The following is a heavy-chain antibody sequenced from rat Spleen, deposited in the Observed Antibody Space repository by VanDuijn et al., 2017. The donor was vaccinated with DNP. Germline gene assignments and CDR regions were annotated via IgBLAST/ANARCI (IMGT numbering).Heavy chain of an antibody. CDR1: GFTFSNSD. D-gene: IGHD1-7*01. V-gene: IGHV5-25*01. Sequence: EVQLVASGGGLVQPGRSMKLSCTASGFTFSNSDMAWVRQAPTKGLEWVTTITTNGGNSFYRDSVKGRFTVSRDNAKSTLYLQMDSLRSEDTATYYCARRTMGSTPGYFDYWGRGVMVTVSS. J-gene: IGHJ2*01. CDR3: ARRTMGSTPGYFDY. CDR2: ITTNGGNS.